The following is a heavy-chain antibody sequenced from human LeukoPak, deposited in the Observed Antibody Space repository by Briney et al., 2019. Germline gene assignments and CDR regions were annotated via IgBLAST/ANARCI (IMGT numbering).Heavy chain of an antibody. V-gene: IGHV3-23*01. J-gene: IGHJ4*02. D-gene: IGHD2-21*02. CDR3: ASHVVVTAGLDY. CDR2: ISGSGGST. Sequence: GGSLRLSCAASGFTFSRYAMSWVRQAPGKGLEWVSGISGSGGSTYYADSVKGRFTISRDNSKNTLYLQMNSLRAEDTAVYYCASHVVVTAGLDYWGQGTLVTVSS. CDR1: GFTFSRYA.